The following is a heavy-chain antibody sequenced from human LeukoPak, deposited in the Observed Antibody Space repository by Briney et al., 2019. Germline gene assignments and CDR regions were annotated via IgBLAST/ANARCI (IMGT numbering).Heavy chain of an antibody. V-gene: IGHV4-39*01. J-gene: IGHJ4*02. D-gene: IGHD2-2*02. CDR1: GGSISSYY. CDR2: IYYSGST. Sequence: SETLSLTCTVSGGSISSYYWGWIRQPPGKGLEWIGSIYYSGSTYYNPSLKSRVTISVDTSKNQFSLKLSSVTAADTAVYYCASICSSTSCYKVFDYWGQGTLVTVSS. CDR3: ASICSSTSCYKVFDY.